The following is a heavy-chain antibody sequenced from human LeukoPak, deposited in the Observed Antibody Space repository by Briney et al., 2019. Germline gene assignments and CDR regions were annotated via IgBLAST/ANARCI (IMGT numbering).Heavy chain of an antibody. CDR2: ISGSGGST. CDR3: SKSLWFGESYYFDY. J-gene: IGHJ4*02. V-gene: IGHV3-23*01. D-gene: IGHD3-10*01. CDR1: GFPFSSYA. Sequence: GGSLRLLCAASGFPFSSYAMSWVRQAPGKGLEWVSAISGSGGSTYYADSVKGRFTISRDNSKNTLYLQRNSLRAEDTAVYYCSKSLWFGESYYFDYWGQGTLVTVSS.